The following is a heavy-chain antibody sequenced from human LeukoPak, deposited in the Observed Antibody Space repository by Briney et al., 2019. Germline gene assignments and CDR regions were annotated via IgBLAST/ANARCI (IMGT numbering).Heavy chain of an antibody. CDR1: GFTFSSNG. CDR3: AKDIRWSFDY. J-gene: IGHJ4*02. V-gene: IGHV3-23*01. CDR2: IGGSGGNI. D-gene: IGHD4-23*01. Sequence: GGSLRLSCAASGFTFSSNGMSWVRQAPGKGVEWVSVIGGSGGNIHYADSVKGRFTISRDNSKNTLYLQMNSLRAEDTATYYCAKDIRWSFDYWGQGTLVTVSS.